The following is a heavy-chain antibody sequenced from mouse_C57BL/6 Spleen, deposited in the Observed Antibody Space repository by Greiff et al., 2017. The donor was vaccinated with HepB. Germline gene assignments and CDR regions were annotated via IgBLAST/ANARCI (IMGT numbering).Heavy chain of an antibody. CDR1: GFTFSSYA. CDR3: TRGIYDGYYVYYAMDY. J-gene: IGHJ4*01. Sequence: EVKVVESGEGLVKPGGSLKLSCAASGFTFSSYAMSWVRQTPEKRLEWVAYISSGGDYIYYADTVKGRFTISRDNARNTLYLQMSSLKSEDTAMYYCTRGIYDGYYVYYAMDYWGQGTSVTVSS. D-gene: IGHD2-3*01. V-gene: IGHV5-9-1*02. CDR2: ISSGGDYI.